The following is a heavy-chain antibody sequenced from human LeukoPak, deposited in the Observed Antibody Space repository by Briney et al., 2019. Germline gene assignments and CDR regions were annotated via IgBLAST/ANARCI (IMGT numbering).Heavy chain of an antibody. CDR2: IKGKTGGGTT. CDR3: TKTAHLYDSSTW. D-gene: IGHD3-22*01. V-gene: IGHV3-15*01. J-gene: IGHJ4*02. Sequence: GGSLRLSCAVSGFTVSDAWMIWVRQTPGKGLEWVGRIKGKTGGGTTDFAAPVKGRFTISRDDSKNTLYLQMDSLKTEDTAIYYCTKTAHLYDSSTWWGRGALVTVSS. CDR1: GFTVSDAW.